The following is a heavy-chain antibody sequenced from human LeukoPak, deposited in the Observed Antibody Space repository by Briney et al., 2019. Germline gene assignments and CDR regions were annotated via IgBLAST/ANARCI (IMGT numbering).Heavy chain of an antibody. CDR1: GGSIGSSSYS. J-gene: IGHJ3*02. V-gene: IGHV4-39*01. D-gene: IGHD6-19*01. Sequence: SETLSLTCTVSGGSIGSSSYSWGWIRQPPGKGLEWIGSIYYSGSTYYNPSLKSRVIISVDTSKNQFSLKLSSVTAADTAVYYCARRSSGWYANAFDIWGQGTMVTVSS. CDR2: IYYSGST. CDR3: ARRSSGWYANAFDI.